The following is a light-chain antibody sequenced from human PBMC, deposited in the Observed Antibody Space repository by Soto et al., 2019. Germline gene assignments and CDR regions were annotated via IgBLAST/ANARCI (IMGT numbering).Light chain of an antibody. J-gene: IGLJ2*01. CDR3: SSYTSRSTPL. Sequence: QSALTQPASVSGSPGQSITISCTGTSSDVGIYNYVSGYQQHPGKAPKLMIYDVSNRPSGLSNRFSGSKSGNTASLTISGLQAEDEADYYCSSYTSRSTPLFGGGTKLTVL. V-gene: IGLV2-14*01. CDR1: SSDVGIYNY. CDR2: DVS.